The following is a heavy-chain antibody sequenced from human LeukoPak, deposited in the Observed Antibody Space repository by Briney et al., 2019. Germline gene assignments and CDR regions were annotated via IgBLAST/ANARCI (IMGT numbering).Heavy chain of an antibody. CDR3: AKGRIQLWLRCGMDV. Sequence: PGGSLRLSCAASGFTFSSYTMTWVRQAPGKGLEWVSAISGGGGTTYYADSVRGRFTISRDNSKNTLYLQMNSLRVEDTAIYSCAKGRIQLWLRCGMDVWGQGTTVTVSS. CDR2: ISGGGGTT. V-gene: IGHV3-23*01. J-gene: IGHJ6*02. CDR1: GFTFSSYT. D-gene: IGHD5-18*01.